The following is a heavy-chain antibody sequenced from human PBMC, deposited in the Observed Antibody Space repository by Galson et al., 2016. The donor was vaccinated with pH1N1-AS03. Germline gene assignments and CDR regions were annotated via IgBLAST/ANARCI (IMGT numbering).Heavy chain of an antibody. CDR1: GSALTSYW. CDR3: ARDHGRYSLLN. V-gene: IGHV3-74*03. Sequence: SLRLSCAASGSALTSYWNHWVRQAPGKGLVWVARINSDGTSTTYADSVKDRFIISRDIYKNMLYLQMNSLRGEDSAVYYCARDHGRYSLLNWGQGTLVTVSS. D-gene: IGHD3-9*01. J-gene: IGHJ4*02. CDR2: INSDGTST.